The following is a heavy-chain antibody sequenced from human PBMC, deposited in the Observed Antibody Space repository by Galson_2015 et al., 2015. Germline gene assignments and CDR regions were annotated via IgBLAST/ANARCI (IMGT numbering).Heavy chain of an antibody. CDR1: GGTFSSYT. J-gene: IGHJ6*02. V-gene: IGHV1-69*04. CDR2: IIPILGIV. D-gene: IGHD6-19*01. Sequence: SVKVSCKASGGTFSSYTISWVRQAPGQGLEWMGRIIPILGIVNYAQKFQGRVTITADKSTSTAYMELSSLRSEDTAVYYCARDRGAVAGGAMDVWGQGTTVTVSS. CDR3: ARDRGAVAGGAMDV.